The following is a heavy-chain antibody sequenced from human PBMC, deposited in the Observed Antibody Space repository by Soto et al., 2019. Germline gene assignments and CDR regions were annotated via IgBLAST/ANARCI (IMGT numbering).Heavy chain of an antibody. J-gene: IGHJ4*02. V-gene: IGHV1-8*01. CDR1: GYTFTSYH. CDR2: MNPKSGNT. CDR3: AKLYSSGGLKAPVDY. D-gene: IGHD6-19*01. Sequence: ASVKVSCKASGYTFTSYHINWVRQATGQGLEWMGWMNPKSGNTGYAQKFQGRVTMTGDTSISTAYMELSSLRSEDTAVYYCAKLYSSGGLKAPVDYWGQGTLVTVSS.